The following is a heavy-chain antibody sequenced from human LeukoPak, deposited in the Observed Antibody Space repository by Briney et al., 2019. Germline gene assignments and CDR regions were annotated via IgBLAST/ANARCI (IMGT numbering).Heavy chain of an antibody. D-gene: IGHD5-12*01. J-gene: IGHJ4*02. CDR1: GYTFTGYY. Sequence: ASVKVSCKASGYTFTGYYMHWVRQAPGQGLEWMGWINPNSGGTNYAQKFQGRVTMTRDTSISTAYMELSRLRSDDTAVYYCAKVWLRLPLADYWGQGTLVTVSS. V-gene: IGHV1-2*02. CDR3: AKVWLRLPLADY. CDR2: INPNSGGT.